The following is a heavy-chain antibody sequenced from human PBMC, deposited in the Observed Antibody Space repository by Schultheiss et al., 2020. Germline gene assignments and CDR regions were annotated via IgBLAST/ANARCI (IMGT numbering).Heavy chain of an antibody. CDR1: GGSISSYY. CDR3: ARGEGYCTNGVCLYYFDY. CDR2: IYTSWST. D-gene: IGHD2-8*01. Sequence: SETLSLTCTVSGGSISSYYWSWIRQPAGKGLEWIGRIYTSWSTNYNPSLKSRVTISVDTSKNQFSLKLSSVTAADTAVYYCARGEGYCTNGVCLYYFDYWGQGTLVTVSS. V-gene: IGHV4-4*07. J-gene: IGHJ4*02.